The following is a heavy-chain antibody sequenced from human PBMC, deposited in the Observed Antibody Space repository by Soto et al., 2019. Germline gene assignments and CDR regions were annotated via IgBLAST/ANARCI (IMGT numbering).Heavy chain of an antibody. Sequence: QVQLVESGGGLVKPGGSLRLSCAASGFTFSDYYMSWIRQAPGKGLEWVSYISSSGSTIYYADSVKGRFTISRDNAKNSLYLQMNSLRAEDTAVYYCARVEDIVVVPAPKPNAFDIWGQGTMVTVSS. J-gene: IGHJ3*02. V-gene: IGHV3-11*01. CDR3: ARVEDIVVVPAPKPNAFDI. CDR2: ISSSGSTI. D-gene: IGHD2-2*01. CDR1: GFTFSDYY.